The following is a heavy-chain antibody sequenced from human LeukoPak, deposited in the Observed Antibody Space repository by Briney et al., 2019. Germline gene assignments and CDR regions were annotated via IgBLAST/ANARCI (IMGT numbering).Heavy chain of an antibody. CDR1: GYTFTSYG. J-gene: IGHJ5*02. CDR2: TSAYNGNT. V-gene: IGHV1-18*01. Sequence: ASVKVSCKASGYTFTSYGISWVRQAPGQGLEWMGWTSAYNGNTNYAQKLQGRVTMTTDTSTSTAYMELRSLRSDDTAVYYCAREAYNWNDLSYWFDPWGQGTLVTVSS. D-gene: IGHD1-20*01. CDR3: AREAYNWNDLSYWFDP.